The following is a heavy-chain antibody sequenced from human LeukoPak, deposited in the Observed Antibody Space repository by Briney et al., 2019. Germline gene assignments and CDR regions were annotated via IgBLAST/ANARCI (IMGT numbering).Heavy chain of an antibody. V-gene: IGHV4-34*01. Sequence: SETLSLTCAVYGESLNSYYWSWIRQPPGKGLEWIGEIYESGSTEYNPSLKSRVTISMVPSRQQFSLSLTSVTAADTAVYYCARGAWATRLGSWGLGTPVIVSS. CDR1: GESLNSYY. J-gene: IGHJ4*02. D-gene: IGHD2-15*01. CDR3: ARGAWATRLGS. CDR2: IYESGST.